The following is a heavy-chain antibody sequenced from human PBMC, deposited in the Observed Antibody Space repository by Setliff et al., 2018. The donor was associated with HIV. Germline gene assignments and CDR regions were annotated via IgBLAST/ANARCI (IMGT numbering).Heavy chain of an antibody. V-gene: IGHV3-49*04. J-gene: IGHJ1*01. CDR1: GFTFGDYG. CDR3: TRDNYDSSGHSTEEHFQH. CDR2: IRSKTYGGTT. D-gene: IGHD3-22*01. Sequence: GESLKISCTTSGFTFGDYGLNWVRQAPGRGLEWVGFIRSKTYGGTTDFAASVKGRFTISRDDSKSIAYLQMNSLKTEDTAAYYCTRDNYDSSGHSTEEHFQHWGQGTLVTVSS.